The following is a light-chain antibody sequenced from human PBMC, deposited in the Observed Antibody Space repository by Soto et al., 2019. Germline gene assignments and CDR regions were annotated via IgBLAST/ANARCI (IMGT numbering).Light chain of an antibody. J-gene: IGKJ1*01. CDR1: QSVSCSY. CDR3: QQYGKLPRT. Sequence: EIVLTQSPGTLSLSPGERATLSCRASQSVSCSYLAWYQQKPGQAPRLLIYGASNRATGIPDRFSGSGSGTDFTLSISRLEPEDFAVYYCQQYGKLPRTFGQGTKVDIK. CDR2: GAS. V-gene: IGKV3-20*01.